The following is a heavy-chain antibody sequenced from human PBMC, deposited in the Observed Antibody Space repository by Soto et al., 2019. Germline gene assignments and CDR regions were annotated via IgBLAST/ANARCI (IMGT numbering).Heavy chain of an antibody. Sequence: QVQLVQSGADVKKPGSSVKVSCKASGGTFSSDAISWVRQAPGQGLEWMGGIIPIFGTTNSAQKFQGRFTITANESTSTAYMALSSLRSEDTAVYYCAIGWAVAGTRIDQYYYGMDICGQGTTVTVAS. CDR3: AIGWAVAGTRIDQYYYGMDI. CDR2: IIPIFGTT. J-gene: IGHJ6*02. V-gene: IGHV1-69*01. CDR1: GGTFSSDA. D-gene: IGHD6-19*01.